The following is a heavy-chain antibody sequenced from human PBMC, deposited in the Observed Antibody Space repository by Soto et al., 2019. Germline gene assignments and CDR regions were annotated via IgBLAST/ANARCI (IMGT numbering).Heavy chain of an antibody. J-gene: IGHJ5*02. CDR2: IIPIFGTA. CDR1: GCTFSSYA. V-gene: IGHV1-69*13. CDR3: ARVYGSSGSSGWNWFEP. Sequence: SVKVSCKASGCTFSSYAISWVRQAPGQGLEWMGGIIPIFGTANYAQKFQGRVTITADESTSTAYMELSSLRSEDTAVYYCARVYGSSGSSGWNWFEPWGQGTLDIVSS. D-gene: IGHD6-19*01.